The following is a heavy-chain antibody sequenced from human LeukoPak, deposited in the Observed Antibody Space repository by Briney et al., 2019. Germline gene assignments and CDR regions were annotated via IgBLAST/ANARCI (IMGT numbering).Heavy chain of an antibody. Sequence: KPSETLSLTCAVYGGSFSGYYWSWIRQPPGKGLEWIGEINHSGSTNYNPSLKSRVTISVDTSKNQFSLKLSSVTSAETAVYYCARWVVAADYYYYMDVWGKGTTVTVSS. CDR1: GGSFSGYY. J-gene: IGHJ6*03. CDR2: INHSGST. V-gene: IGHV4-34*01. CDR3: ARWVVAADYYYYMDV. D-gene: IGHD2-15*01.